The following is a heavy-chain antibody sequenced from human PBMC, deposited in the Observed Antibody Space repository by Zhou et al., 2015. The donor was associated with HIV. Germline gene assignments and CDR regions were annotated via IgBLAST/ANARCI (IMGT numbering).Heavy chain of an antibody. J-gene: IGHJ4*02. CDR2: MNPNSGNT. V-gene: IGHV1-8*01. Sequence: QVQLVQSGAEVKKPGASVKVSCKASGYTFTSYDINWVRQATGQGLEWMGWMNPNSGNTGYAQKFQGRVTMTRNTSISTAYMELSSLRSEDTAVYHCARDWRFPWWNGGYFDYWGQGTLVTVSS. CDR1: GYTFTSYD. D-gene: IGHD1-1*01. CDR3: ARDWRFPWWNGGYFDY.